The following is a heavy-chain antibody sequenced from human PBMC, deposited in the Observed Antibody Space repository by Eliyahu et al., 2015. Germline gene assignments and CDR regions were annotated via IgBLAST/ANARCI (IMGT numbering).Heavy chain of an antibody. J-gene: IGHJ4*02. V-gene: IGHV3-30*18. CDR1: GFPFSXXA. D-gene: IGHD6-19*01. CDR3: AKDPDGSAGLSITVAGSFDY. Sequence: QVQLVESGGGVVQPGRSLRLSCAGSGFPFSXXAXPGVRQAPGKGLAWVAVISYDGSKKYYADSXKGRFTISRDNSKYTLYLQMNSLRGEDTAVYYCAKDPDGSAGLSITVAGSFDYWGQGTLVAVSS. CDR2: ISYDGSKK.